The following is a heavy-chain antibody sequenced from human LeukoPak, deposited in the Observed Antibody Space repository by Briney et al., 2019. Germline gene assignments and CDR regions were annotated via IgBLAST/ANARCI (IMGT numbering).Heavy chain of an antibody. J-gene: IGHJ4*02. Sequence: XXLXXXVYXGSXSGYYWSWIRQPPGKGLEWIGEINHSGRTNYNPSLKSRVTISVDTSKNQFSLKLSSVTAADTAVYYCARNTLRRYSSSWYGGYGYWGQGTLVTVSS. D-gene: IGHD6-13*01. CDR1: XGSXSGYY. CDR3: ARNTLRRYSSSWYGGYGY. CDR2: INHSGRT. V-gene: IGHV4-34*01.